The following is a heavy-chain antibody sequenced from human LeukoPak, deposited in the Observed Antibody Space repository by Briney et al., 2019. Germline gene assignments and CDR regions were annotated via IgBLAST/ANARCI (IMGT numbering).Heavy chain of an antibody. D-gene: IGHD6-13*01. J-gene: IGHJ1*01. CDR2: IKQDGSEK. V-gene: IGHV3-7*03. Sequence: GGSLRLSCAASGFTFSSYWMSWVRQAPGKGLEWVANIKQDGSEKYYVDSVKGRFTISRDNSKNTLYLQMNSLRAEDTAVYYCAKVENIAAAGTHFQHWGQGTLVTVSS. CDR3: AKVENIAAAGTHFQH. CDR1: GFTFSSYW.